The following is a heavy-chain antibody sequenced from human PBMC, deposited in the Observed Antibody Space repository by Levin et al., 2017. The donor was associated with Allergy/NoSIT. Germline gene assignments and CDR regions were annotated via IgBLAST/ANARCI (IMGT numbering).Heavy chain of an antibody. CDR1: GGSFNGYY. Sequence: SETLSLTCAVFGGSFNGYYWTWIRQPPGKGLEWIGQSTHSGSSNYNPSLRSRVTISVDTSKNQFSLRLTSVTAADTAVYYCARGFYYPLRSRGLDVWGQGTTVTVSS. CDR3: ARGFYYPLRSRGLDV. D-gene: IGHD3-3*02. CDR2: STHSGSS. V-gene: IGHV4-34*01. J-gene: IGHJ6*02.